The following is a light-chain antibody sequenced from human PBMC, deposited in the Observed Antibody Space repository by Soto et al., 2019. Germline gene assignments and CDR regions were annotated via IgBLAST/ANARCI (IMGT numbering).Light chain of an antibody. J-gene: IGKJ1*01. V-gene: IGKV1-5*01. CDR1: QSISSW. CDR2: DAS. Sequence: DIQMTQSPSTLSASVGDRVTITCRASQSISSWLAWYQQKPVKAPKLLIYDASSLESGVPSRFSGSGSGTEFTLTISSRQTDDFATYYCQQYNSYSPAKFGQGTKVEIK. CDR3: QQYNSYSPAK.